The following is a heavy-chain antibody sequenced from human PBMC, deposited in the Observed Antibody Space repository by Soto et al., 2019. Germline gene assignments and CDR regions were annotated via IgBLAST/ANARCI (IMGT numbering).Heavy chain of an antibody. J-gene: IGHJ4*02. D-gene: IGHD3-10*01. CDR1: GFTFSSYS. CDR3: ARSGAGTGY. Sequence: EVQLVESGGGLVQPGGSLRLSCAASGFTFSSYSMNWVRQAPGKGLEWISYISYSSSSIQYADSVKGRFTISRDNAKNSLDRQMSSLRYEDTAVYYCARSGAGTGYWGQGTLVTVDS. V-gene: IGHV3-48*02. CDR2: ISYSSSSI.